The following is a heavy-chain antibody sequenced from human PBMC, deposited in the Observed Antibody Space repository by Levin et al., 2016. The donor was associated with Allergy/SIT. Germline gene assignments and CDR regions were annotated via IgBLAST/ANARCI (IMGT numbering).Heavy chain of an antibody. CDR1: GGSISSSSYY. J-gene: IGHJ5*02. CDR2: IYYSGST. V-gene: IGHV4-39*01. CDR3: ARHSIAVAGPFDP. D-gene: IGHD6-19*01. Sequence: SETLSLTCTVSGGSISSSSYYWGWIRQPPGKGLEWIGSIYYSGSTYYNPSLKSRVTISVDTSKNQFSLKLSSVTAADTAVYYCARHSIAVAGPFDPWGQGTLVTVSS.